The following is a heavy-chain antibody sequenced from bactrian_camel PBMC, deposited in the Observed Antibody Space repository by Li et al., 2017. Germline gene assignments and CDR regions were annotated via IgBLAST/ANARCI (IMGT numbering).Heavy chain of an antibody. CDR3: ATASYFLSAIRRLREDYYDY. D-gene: IGHD1*01. CDR2: SVGMST. Sequence: HVQLVESGGGSAQAGGSLRLSCAASGSSSSTNCLAWFRQAPGKEREGVAASVGMSTYYADSVKGRFTISRAKNILYLQMDNLKPEDTGMYYCATASYFLSAIRRLREDYYDYWGQGTQVTVS. V-gene: IGHV3S1*01. CDR1: GSSSSTNC. J-gene: IGHJ4*01.